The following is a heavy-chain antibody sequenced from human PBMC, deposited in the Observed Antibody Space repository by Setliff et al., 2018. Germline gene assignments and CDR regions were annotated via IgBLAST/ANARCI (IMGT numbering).Heavy chain of an antibody. V-gene: IGHV4-61*09. CDR3: ARMSGFQYIDV. J-gene: IGHJ6*03. CDR2: IYTSWST. Sequence: PSETLSLTCTVSGDSISSRRNYWGWFRQPAGKELEWIGQIYTSWSTNYNPSLKSRVTISLDTSKNQFSLSLTSVTAEDMAVYYCARMSGFQYIDVWDKGTTVTVSS. CDR1: GDSISSRRNY. D-gene: IGHD3-3*01.